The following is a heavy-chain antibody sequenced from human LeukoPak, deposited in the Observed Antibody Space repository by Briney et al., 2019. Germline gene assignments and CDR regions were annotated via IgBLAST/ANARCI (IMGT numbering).Heavy chain of an antibody. CDR2: IYHSWST. Sequence: PSQTLSLTCAVSGGSISSGGYSWSCIRQPPGQGLEWIGYIYHSWSTYYNPSLKSRATISVDRSKNQFSLKLSSVTAADTAVYYCARENNWFDPWGQGTLVTVSS. J-gene: IGHJ5*02. V-gene: IGHV4-30-2*01. CDR3: ARENNWFDP. CDR1: GGSISSGGYS.